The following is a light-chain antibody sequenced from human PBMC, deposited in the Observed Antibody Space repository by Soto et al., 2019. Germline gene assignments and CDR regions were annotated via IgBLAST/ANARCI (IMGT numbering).Light chain of an antibody. CDR1: QSVSSN. J-gene: IGKJ1*01. V-gene: IGKV3D-15*01. CDR3: QQYNNWHQT. CDR2: GAS. Sequence: EIVMTQSPATLSVSPGERATLSCRASQSVSSNLAWYQQKPGQAPRLLIYGASTRATVIPARFRGSGSGTEFTLTISSLQSEDFAVYYCQQYNNWHQTFGQGTKVEIK.